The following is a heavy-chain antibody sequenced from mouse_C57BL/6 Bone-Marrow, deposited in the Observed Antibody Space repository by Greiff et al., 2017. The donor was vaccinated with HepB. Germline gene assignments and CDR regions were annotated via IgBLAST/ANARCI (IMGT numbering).Heavy chain of an antibody. CDR1: GYTFTSYW. V-gene: IGHV1-69*01. CDR2: IDPSDSYT. J-gene: IGHJ3*01. Sequence: QVQLKQPGAELVMPGASVKLSCKASGYTFTSYWLHWVKQRPGQGLEWIGEIDPSDSYTNYNQKFKGKSTLTVDKSSSTAYMQLSSLTSEDSAVYYCARGGDDAWFAYWGQGTLVTVSA. D-gene: IGHD2-12*01. CDR3: ARGGDDAWFAY.